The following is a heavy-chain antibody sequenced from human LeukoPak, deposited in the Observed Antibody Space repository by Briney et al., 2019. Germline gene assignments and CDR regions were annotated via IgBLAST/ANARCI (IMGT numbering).Heavy chain of an antibody. J-gene: IGHJ4*02. CDR1: GGSISSGGYY. CDR3: ARDSTTEFDY. CDR2: IYYSGST. D-gene: IGHD2/OR15-2a*01. Sequence: SETLSLTCTVSGGSISSGGYYWSWIRQHPGKGLEWIGYIYYSGSTYYNPSLKSRVTISVDTSKNQFSLKLSSVTAADTAVYYCARDSTTEFDYWAREPWSPSPQ. V-gene: IGHV4-31*03.